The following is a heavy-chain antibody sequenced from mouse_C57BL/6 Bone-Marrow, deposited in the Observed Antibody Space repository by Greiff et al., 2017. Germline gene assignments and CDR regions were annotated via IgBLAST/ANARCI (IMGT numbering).Heavy chain of an antibody. V-gene: IGHV7-3*01. D-gene: IGHD1-1*01. CDR1: GFTFTDYY. CDR3: ARYGYYGITFDY. J-gene: IGHJ2*01. CDR2: IRNKANGYTT. Sequence: EVQVVESGGGLVQPGGSLSLSCAASGFTFTDYYMSWVRQPPGKALEWLGFIRNKANGYTTEYSASVKGRFTISRDNSQSILYLQMNALRAEDSATYYCARYGYYGITFDYWGQGTTLTVSS.